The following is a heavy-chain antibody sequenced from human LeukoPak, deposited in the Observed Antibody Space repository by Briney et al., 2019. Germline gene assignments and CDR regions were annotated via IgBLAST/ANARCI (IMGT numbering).Heavy chain of an antibody. CDR1: GLTFSRFG. CDR2: ISHDGSQR. D-gene: IGHD3-16*01. J-gene: IGHJ4*02. CDR3: AKGQNRNGGALAY. V-gene: IGHV3-30*18. Sequence: PGRSLRLSCAASGLTFSRFGMHWVRQAPGKGLDWVALISHDGSQRYYTDSVRGRFTISRDTSKNTLYLQMDSLRAEDTAVYYCAKGQNRNGGALAYWGQGTLVTVSS.